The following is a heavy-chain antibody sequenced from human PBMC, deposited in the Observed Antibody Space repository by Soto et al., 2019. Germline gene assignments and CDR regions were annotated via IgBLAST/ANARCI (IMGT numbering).Heavy chain of an antibody. D-gene: IGHD4-17*01. CDR1: GFTFSNYW. CDR3: ARGLPGCYGKDV. J-gene: IGHJ6*02. CDR2: IKGDGSRI. V-gene: IGHV3-74*01. Sequence: EVQLVESGGGLVQPGGSLRLSCAASGFTFSNYWIHWVRQAPGKGLVWVSRIKGDGSRIDYADSVKGRFTISRDNAENTVYVQMNSLGDEDAAVYYCARGLPGCYGKDVWGQGTTVTVSS.